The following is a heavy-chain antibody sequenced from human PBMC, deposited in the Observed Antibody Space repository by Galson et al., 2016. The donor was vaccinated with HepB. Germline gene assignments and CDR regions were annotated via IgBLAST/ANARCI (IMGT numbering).Heavy chain of an antibody. CDR2: ISYSGST. D-gene: IGHD3-16*02. J-gene: IGHJ4*02. CDR1: GGSISSGGYY. V-gene: IGHV4-31*03. Sequence: TLSLTCTVSGGSISSGGYYWTWIRQHPGKGLEWIGYISYSGSTYYNPSLKSRVTISVDTSKNQFSLKLSSVTAADTAVYYCARDKGRLGELSLLDYWGQGPLVTVSS. CDR3: ARDKGRLGELSLLDY.